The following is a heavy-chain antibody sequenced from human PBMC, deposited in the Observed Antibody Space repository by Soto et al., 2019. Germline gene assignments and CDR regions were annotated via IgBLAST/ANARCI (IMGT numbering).Heavy chain of an antibody. CDR3: AKEPYYDSSPPLFDY. J-gene: IGHJ4*02. Sequence: PGGSLRLSCAASGFTFSSYAMSWVRQAPGKGLEWVSAISGSGGSTYYADSVKGRFTISRDNSKNTLYLQMNSLRAEDTAVYYCAKEPYYDSSPPLFDYWGQGTLVTVPQ. CDR1: GFTFSSYA. V-gene: IGHV3-23*01. CDR2: ISGSGGST. D-gene: IGHD3-22*01.